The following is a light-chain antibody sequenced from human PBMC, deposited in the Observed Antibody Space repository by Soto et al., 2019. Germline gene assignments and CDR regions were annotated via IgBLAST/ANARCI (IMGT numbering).Light chain of an antibody. CDR3: QQFNCYSLT. CDR2: DAS. CDR1: QRVNRW. J-gene: IGKJ4*01. V-gene: IGKV1-5*01. Sequence: DFRMTQSPPTLSASVGDRVTITCRASQRVNRWLAWYQQKPGKAPKXLMYDASTLESGVPSRFSGSASGTVGTINISSLQTDDGETYECQQFNCYSLTFGEGTKVDIK.